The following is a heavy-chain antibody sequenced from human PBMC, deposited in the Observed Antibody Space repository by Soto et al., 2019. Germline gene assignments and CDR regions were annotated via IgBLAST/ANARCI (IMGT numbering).Heavy chain of an antibody. CDR3: ARHGNTVTTGYYYGMDV. Sequence: PSETLSLTCTVSGASISSSNYYWGWIGQPPGRGLEWIGTMYYSGRTYYNPSLKSRVTTSVDTSKNQFSLKLSAVTATDTAVYYCARHGNTVTTGYYYGMDVWGQGTTVTVSS. J-gene: IGHJ6*02. CDR2: MYYSGRT. D-gene: IGHD4-17*01. CDR1: GASISSSNYY. V-gene: IGHV4-39*01.